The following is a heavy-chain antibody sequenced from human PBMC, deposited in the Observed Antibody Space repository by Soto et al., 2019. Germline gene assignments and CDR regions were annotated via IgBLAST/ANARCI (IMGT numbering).Heavy chain of an antibody. V-gene: IGHV4-31*03. J-gene: IGHJ6*03. CDR3: ARGRAARPRASSYYYYMDD. D-gene: IGHD6-6*01. Sequence: SETLSLTCTVSGGSISSGGYYWSWIRQHPGKGLEWIGYIYYSGSTYYNPSLKSRVTISVDTSKNQFSLKLGSVTAADTAVYYCARGRAARPRASSYYYYMDDWGTGTTVTVSS. CDR2: IYYSGST. CDR1: GGSISSGGYY.